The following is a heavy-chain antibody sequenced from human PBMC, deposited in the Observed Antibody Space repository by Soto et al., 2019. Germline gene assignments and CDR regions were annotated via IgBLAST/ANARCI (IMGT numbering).Heavy chain of an antibody. V-gene: IGHV4-31*03. Sequence: SQTLSLTCTVSGGSISSGGYYWSWIRQHPGKGLEWIGYIYYSGSTYYNPSLKSRVTISVDTSKNQFSLKLSSVTAADTAVYYCARGTGSITMIVVALSGMDVWGQGTTVTVSS. J-gene: IGHJ6*02. CDR1: GGSISSGGYY. CDR2: IYYSGST. CDR3: ARGTGSITMIVVALSGMDV. D-gene: IGHD3-22*01.